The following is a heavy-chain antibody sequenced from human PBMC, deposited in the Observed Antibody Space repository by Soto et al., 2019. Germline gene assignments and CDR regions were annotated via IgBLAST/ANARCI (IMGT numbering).Heavy chain of an antibody. D-gene: IGHD3-10*01. J-gene: IGHJ6*04. V-gene: IGHV3-33*01. CDR1: EFTFSNYG. Sequence: QVQLVESGGGVVQPGRSLRLSCAASEFTFSNYGMHWVRQAPGKGLEWVAVILNDGSNRYHSDSVKDRFTISRDNSKNTLYLQMTSLIAEDPAVYYCARDDEYSGNGMDVWGKGTTVTVSP. CDR3: ARDDEYSGNGMDV. CDR2: ILNDGSNR.